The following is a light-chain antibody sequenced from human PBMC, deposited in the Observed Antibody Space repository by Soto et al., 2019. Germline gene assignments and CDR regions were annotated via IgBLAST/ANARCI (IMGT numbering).Light chain of an antibody. CDR2: EVS. CDR3: SSYAGSNNYV. Sequence: QSALTQPPSASGSPGQSVTISCTGTSSDVGGYNYVSWYQQHPGKAPKLMIYEVSKRPSGVPDRFSGSKSGNTASLIVSGLQAEDEADYYCSSYAGSNNYVFGTGTKLTV. V-gene: IGLV2-8*01. J-gene: IGLJ1*01. CDR1: SSDVGGYNY.